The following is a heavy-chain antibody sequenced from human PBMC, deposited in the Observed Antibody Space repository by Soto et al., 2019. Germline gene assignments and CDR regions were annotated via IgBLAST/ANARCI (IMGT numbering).Heavy chain of an antibody. V-gene: IGHV5-10-1*01. D-gene: IGHD3-10*01. CDR2: IDPSDSYT. CDR3: ASLNCLKDYGSGSYYYYYGMDV. J-gene: IGHJ6*02. CDR1: GYIFTLCC. Sequence: GVSLRISCNGSGYIFTLCCIIWVRQMPGKGLEWMGRIDPSDSYTNYSPSLQGHVTISADKSSSTAYLQGSSLKASDTAMYYCASLNCLKDYGSGSYYYYYGMDVWGQGTTVTVSS.